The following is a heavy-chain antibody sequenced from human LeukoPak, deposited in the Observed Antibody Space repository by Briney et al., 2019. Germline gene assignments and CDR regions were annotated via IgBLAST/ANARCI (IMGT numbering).Heavy chain of an antibody. CDR3: ARDLTGTRAYHYYGMDV. CDR1: GFTFSSYA. Sequence: GRSLRLSCAASGFTFSSYAMHWVRQAPGKGLEWVAVISSDGGNKYYVDSVKGRFTISRDNSKNTLYLEMNSLRAEGTAVYYCARDLTGTRAYHYYGMDVWGQGTTVTVSS. D-gene: IGHD3-9*01. V-gene: IGHV3-30-3*01. J-gene: IGHJ6*02. CDR2: ISSDGGNK.